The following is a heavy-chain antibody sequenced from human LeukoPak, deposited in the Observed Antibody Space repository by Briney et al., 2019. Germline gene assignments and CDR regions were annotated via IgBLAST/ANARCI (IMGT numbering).Heavy chain of an antibody. J-gene: IGHJ4*02. Sequence: GASVKVSCKASGYTFTGYYMHWVRQAPGQGLEWMGRINPNSGGTNYAQKFQGRVTMTRDTSISTAYMELSRLRSDDTAVYYCARSHYYDSSGYSSCGYWGEGTLVTVSS. CDR1: GYTFTGYY. V-gene: IGHV1-2*06. CDR2: INPNSGGT. CDR3: ARSHYYDSSGYSSCGY. D-gene: IGHD3-22*01.